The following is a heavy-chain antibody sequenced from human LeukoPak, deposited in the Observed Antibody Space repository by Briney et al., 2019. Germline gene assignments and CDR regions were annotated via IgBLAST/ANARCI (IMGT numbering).Heavy chain of an antibody. D-gene: IGHD4/OR15-4a*01. CDR2: IRSKANSYAT. CDR3: ARRAGAYSHPYDY. J-gene: IGHJ4*02. V-gene: IGHV3-73*01. CDR1: GFTFSGSA. Sequence: GGSLRLSCAASGFTFSGSAMHWVRQVSGKGLEWVGRIRSKANSYATAYAASVKGRWTISSDDSKNTAYLQMNSLRAEDTAVYYCARRAGAYSHPYDYWGQGTLVTVSS.